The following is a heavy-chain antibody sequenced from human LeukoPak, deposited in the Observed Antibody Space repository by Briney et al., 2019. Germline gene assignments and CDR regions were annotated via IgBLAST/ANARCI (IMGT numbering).Heavy chain of an antibody. J-gene: IGHJ6*02. CDR2: ISGVGGII. Sequence: QPGGSLRLSCAASGFTFSSYAMSWVRQAPGKGLEWVSSISGVGGIIYYADSVKGQFTISRDNSKNTLYVQMNSLITEDTAVYYCAKDVRETDYGYYYYYGMDVWGQGTTVTVSS. CDR1: GFTFSSYA. CDR3: AKDVRETDYGYYYYYGMDV. D-gene: IGHD3-10*02. V-gene: IGHV3-23*01.